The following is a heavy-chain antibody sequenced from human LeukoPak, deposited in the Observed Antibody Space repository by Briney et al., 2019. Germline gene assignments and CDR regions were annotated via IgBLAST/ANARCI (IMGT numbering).Heavy chain of an antibody. J-gene: IGHJ4*02. D-gene: IGHD3-9*01. CDR1: GFTFSNYA. Sequence: ASLSLSCVASGFTFSNYAMSWVRQAPGKGLEWVSAITCSGTSTYYADSLKGRFTISRDNSKNTVFLQMNSLRHEDTAIYYCVIWGDYDVLTGYYVPDYWGQGTLVTVSS. V-gene: IGHV3-23*01. CDR2: ITCSGTST. CDR3: VIWGDYDVLTGYYVPDY.